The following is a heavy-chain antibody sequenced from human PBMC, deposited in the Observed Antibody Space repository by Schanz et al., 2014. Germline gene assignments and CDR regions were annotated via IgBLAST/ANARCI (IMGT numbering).Heavy chain of an antibody. CDR1: GFTLSNSD. J-gene: IGHJ6*02. CDR3: ARDTSYGMDV. Sequence: EVQLVESGGGLVQPGGSLRLSCAASGFTLSNSDMHWVRQGTGKGLEWVSTIGYLGDTYYPDSVKGRFTVSRDNAKISLYLQMNSLRVEDTAVYYCARDTSYGMDVWGQGTLVTVSS. V-gene: IGHV3-13*01. CDR2: IGYLGDT.